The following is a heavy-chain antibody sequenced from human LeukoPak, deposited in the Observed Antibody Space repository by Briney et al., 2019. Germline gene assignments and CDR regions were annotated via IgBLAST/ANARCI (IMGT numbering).Heavy chain of an antibody. CDR3: ARTGYSYVSGYYYGMDV. CDR1: GFTFSDYY. D-gene: IGHD5-18*01. CDR2: ISSSGSTI. Sequence: GGSLRLSCAAAGFTFSDYYMSWIRQAPGKGLEWVSYISSSGSTIYYADPVKGRFTISRDNAKNSLYLQMNSLRAEDTAVYYCARTGYSYVSGYYYGMDVWGQGTTVTVSS. J-gene: IGHJ6*02. V-gene: IGHV3-11*01.